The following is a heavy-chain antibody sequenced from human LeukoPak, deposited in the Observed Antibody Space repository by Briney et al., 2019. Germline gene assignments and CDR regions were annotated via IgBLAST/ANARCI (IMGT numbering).Heavy chain of an antibody. D-gene: IGHD4-17*01. CDR2: ISSNGGST. CDR1: GFTFSSYA. CDR3: ARGSGDLDY. J-gene: IGHJ4*02. Sequence: PGGSLRLSCAGSGFTFSSYAMHWVRQAPGKGLEYVSAISSNGGSTYYANSVKGRFTISRDNSKNTLYLQMGSLRAEDMAVYYCARGSGDLDYWGQGTLVTVSS. V-gene: IGHV3-64*01.